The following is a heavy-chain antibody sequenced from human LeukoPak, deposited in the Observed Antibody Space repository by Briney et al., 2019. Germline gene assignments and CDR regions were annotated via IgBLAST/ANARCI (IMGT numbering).Heavy chain of an antibody. Sequence: ASVKVSCKASGGTFSSYAIRWVRQAPGQGLEWMGRIIPILGIANYAQKFQGRVTITADKSTSTAYMELSSLRSEDTAVYYCARHDSSSWYYYGMDVWGQGTTVTVSS. CDR3: ARHDSSSWYYYGMDV. D-gene: IGHD6-13*01. V-gene: IGHV1-69*04. CDR2: IIPILGIA. CDR1: GGTFSSYA. J-gene: IGHJ6*02.